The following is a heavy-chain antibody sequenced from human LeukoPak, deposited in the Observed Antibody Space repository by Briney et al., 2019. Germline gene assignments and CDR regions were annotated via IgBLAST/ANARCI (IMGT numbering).Heavy chain of an antibody. CDR2: INPNGGAK. CDR3: ARVGTGSRFDVADH. D-gene: IGHD2-21*02. V-gene: IGHV1-2*02. CDR1: GYYFTGHY. Sequence: ASVKVSCKTSGYYFTGHYIQWVRQVPGQGFEWMGWINPNGGAKNYARRFQGRVTLTTDASSSTADMELSSLRFDDTAVYFCARVGTGSRFDVADHWGQGTLVTVTS. J-gene: IGHJ5*02.